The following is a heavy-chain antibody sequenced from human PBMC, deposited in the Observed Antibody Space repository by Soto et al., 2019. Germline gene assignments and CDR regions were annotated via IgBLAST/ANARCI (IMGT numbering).Heavy chain of an antibody. CDR2: INHSGST. J-gene: IGHJ4*02. CDR3: ARGSRGYSYGHGDY. Sequence: QVQLQQWGAGLLKPSETLSLTCAVYGGSFSGYYWSWIRQPPGKGLEWIGEINHSGSTNYNPSLKSRVTISVDPSKNQFSLKLSSVTAADTAVYYCARGSRGYSYGHGDYWGQGTLVTVSS. V-gene: IGHV4-34*01. CDR1: GGSFSGYY. D-gene: IGHD5-18*01.